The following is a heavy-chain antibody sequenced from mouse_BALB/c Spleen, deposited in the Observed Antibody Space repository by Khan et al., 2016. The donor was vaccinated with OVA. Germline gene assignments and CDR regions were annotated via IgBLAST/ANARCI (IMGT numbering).Heavy chain of an antibody. CDR3: AREWYDYFDY. CDR2: INTETGEP. D-gene: IGHD1-3*01. V-gene: IGHV9-2-1*01. Sequence: QIQLVQSGPELKKPGETVKISCKASGYTFTDYSMHWVKQAPGKGLKWMGWINTETGEPTYADDFKGRFAFSLETSASTAYLQINNLKNEDTATYCCAREWYDYFDYWGQGTTRTVSS. J-gene: IGHJ2*01. CDR1: GYTFTDYS.